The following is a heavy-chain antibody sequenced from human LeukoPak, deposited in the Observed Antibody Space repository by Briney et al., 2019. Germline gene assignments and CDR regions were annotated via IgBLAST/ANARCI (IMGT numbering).Heavy chain of an antibody. CDR2: IRYDESYK. J-gene: IGHJ3*02. CDR1: GFTFNNFG. Sequence: GGSLRLSCAASGFTFNNFGMHWVRQTPGKGLEWVAFIRYDESYKKYADSVKGRFTISRDSSKNTLYLQMNSLITDDTAVYYCAKDPSQIWGQGTMVIVSS. CDR3: AKDPSQI. V-gene: IGHV3-30*02.